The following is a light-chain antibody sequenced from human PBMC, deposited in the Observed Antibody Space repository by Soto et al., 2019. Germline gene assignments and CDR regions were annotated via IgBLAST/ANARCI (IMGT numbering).Light chain of an antibody. J-gene: IGKJ5*01. CDR1: QSIVTY. V-gene: IGKV1-39*01. CDR2: AAS. Sequence: DIQMTQSPSSLSASVGDRVTITCRASQSIVTYLNWYLQKPGKAPKLLIYAASNLQTGVPSRFSGSGSGTDFALTISSLQPEDFATYYCQQGYSTPRTFGQGTRLEI. CDR3: QQGYSTPRT.